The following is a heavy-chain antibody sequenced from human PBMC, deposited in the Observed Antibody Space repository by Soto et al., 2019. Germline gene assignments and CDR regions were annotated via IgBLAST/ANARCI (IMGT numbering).Heavy chain of an antibody. D-gene: IGHD3-3*01. J-gene: IGHJ6*02. V-gene: IGHV1-69*01. Sequence: QVQLVQSGAEVKKPGSSVKVSCKASGGTFSSYAISWVRQAPGQGLEWMGGIIPIFGTANYAQKFQGRVTITADESTSTADMGLSSLRSEDTAVYYCANSRYYDFWSGYYRYYYGMDVWGQGTTVTVSS. CDR2: IIPIFGTA. CDR3: ANSRYYDFWSGYYRYYYGMDV. CDR1: GGTFSSYA.